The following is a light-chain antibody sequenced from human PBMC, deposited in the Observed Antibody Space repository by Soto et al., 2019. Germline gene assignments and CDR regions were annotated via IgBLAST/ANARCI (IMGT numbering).Light chain of an antibody. V-gene: IGLV2-14*01. CDR1: SSDVGGYNY. Sequence: SVLTQPASVSGSPGQSITISCTGTSSDVGGYNYVSWYQQHPGKAPKLMIYEVSNRPSGVSNRFSGPKSGNTASLTISGLQAEDEADYYCSSYTSSSTLNVFGTGTKVTVL. CDR2: EVS. CDR3: SSYTSSSTLNV. J-gene: IGLJ1*01.